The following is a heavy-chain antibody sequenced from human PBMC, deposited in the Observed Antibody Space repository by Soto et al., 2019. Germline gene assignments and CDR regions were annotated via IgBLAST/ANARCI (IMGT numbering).Heavy chain of an antibody. CDR2: INPNSGGT. CDR1: GYTFTCYY. V-gene: IGHV1-2*04. CDR3: ARENYYYGMDV. Sequence: ASVTVSCQASGYTFTCYYMHWVRQAPGQGLEWMGWINPNSGGTNYAQKFQGWVTMTRDTSISTAYMELSRLRSDDTAVYYCARENYYYGMDVWGQGTTVTVSS. J-gene: IGHJ6*02.